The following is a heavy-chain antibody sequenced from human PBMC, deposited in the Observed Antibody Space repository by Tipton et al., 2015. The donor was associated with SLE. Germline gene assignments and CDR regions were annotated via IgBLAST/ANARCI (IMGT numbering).Heavy chain of an antibody. CDR3: GGRALDYGDYQADAFDI. V-gene: IGHV4-59*01. CDR1: GGSISSYY. CDR2: IYYSGST. J-gene: IGHJ3*02. Sequence: TLSLTCTVSGGSISSYYWSWIRQPPGKGLEWSGYIYYSGSTNYNPSLKSRVTISVDTSRNQFSLKLSSVTAADTAVYCCGGRALDYGDYQADAFDIWGQGTMVTVSS. D-gene: IGHD4-17*01.